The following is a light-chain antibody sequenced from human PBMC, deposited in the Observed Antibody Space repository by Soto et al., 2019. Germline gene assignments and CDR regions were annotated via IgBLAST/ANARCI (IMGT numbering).Light chain of an antibody. Sequence: EIVLTQSPATLSLSPGERATLSCRASQSVSSYLAWYQQKPGQAPRLLIYDASNRATGIPARFSGSGSGTDFTLTISSLEPEDFAVYYCQQRSNWLTFGGGTKGESK. J-gene: IGKJ4*01. CDR3: QQRSNWLT. CDR1: QSVSSY. CDR2: DAS. V-gene: IGKV3-11*01.